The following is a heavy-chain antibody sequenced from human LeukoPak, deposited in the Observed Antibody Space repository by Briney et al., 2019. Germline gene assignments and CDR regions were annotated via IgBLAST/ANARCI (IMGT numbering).Heavy chain of an antibody. J-gene: IGHJ4*02. V-gene: IGHV4-4*02. CDR3: ASRNSGGLFDY. Sequence: GSLRLSCAASGFTFSSYWMSWVRQPPGKGLEWIGEIYHSGSTNYNPSLKSRVTISVDKSKNQFSLKLSSVTAADTAVYYCASRNSGGLFDYWGQGTLVTVSS. CDR2: IYHSGST. D-gene: IGHD3-16*01. CDR1: GFTFSSYW.